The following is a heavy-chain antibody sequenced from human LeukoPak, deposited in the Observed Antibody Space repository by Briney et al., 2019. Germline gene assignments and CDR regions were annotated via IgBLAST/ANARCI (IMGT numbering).Heavy chain of an antibody. CDR3: ARDRFTMVRGNWFDP. V-gene: IGHV1-2*02. D-gene: IGHD3-10*01. J-gene: IGHJ5*02. Sequence: ASVKVSCKASGYTFTGYYMHWVRQAPGQGLEWMGWINPNSGGTNYAQKLQGRVTMTTDTSTSTAYMELRSLRSDDTAVYYCARDRFTMVRGNWFDPWGQGTLVIVSS. CDR2: INPNSGGT. CDR1: GYTFTGYY.